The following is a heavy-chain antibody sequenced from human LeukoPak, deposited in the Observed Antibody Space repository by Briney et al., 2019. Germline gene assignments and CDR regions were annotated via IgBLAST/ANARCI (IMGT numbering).Heavy chain of an antibody. CDR2: ISYDGSNK. J-gene: IGHJ4*02. CDR1: GFTFSRYG. D-gene: IGHD3-10*01. CDR3: AKSRYYYGSGSSDY. Sequence: GGSLRLSCAASGFTFSRYGMHWVRQAPDKGLEWVTAISYDGSNKYYADSVKGRFTISRDNSKNTLYLQMNSLRAEDTAVYYCAKSRYYYGSGSSDYWGQGTLVTVSS. V-gene: IGHV3-30*18.